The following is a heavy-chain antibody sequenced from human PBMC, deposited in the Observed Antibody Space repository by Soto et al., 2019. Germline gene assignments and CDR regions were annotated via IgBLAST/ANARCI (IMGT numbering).Heavy chain of an antibody. CDR3: ARSQGDSSGYSP. CDR1: GFTVSSNY. J-gene: IGHJ5*02. D-gene: IGHD3-22*01. Sequence: GGSLRLSCAASGFTVSSNYMSWVRQAPGKGLEWVSVIYSGGSTYYADSVKGRFTISRDNSKNTLYLQMNSLRAEDTAVYYCARSQGDSSGYSPWGQGTLVTVSS. V-gene: IGHV3-53*01. CDR2: IYSGGST.